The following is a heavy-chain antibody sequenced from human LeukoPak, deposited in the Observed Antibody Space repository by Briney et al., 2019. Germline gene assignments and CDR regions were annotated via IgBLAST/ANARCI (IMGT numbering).Heavy chain of an antibody. V-gene: IGHV4-59*01. Sequence: MPSETLSLTCTVSGGSISSYYWSRIRQPPGKGLEWIGYIYYSGSTNYNPSLKSRVTISVDTSKNQFSLKLSSVTAADTAVYYCARATQTSPDAFDIWGQGTMVTVSS. CDR3: ARATQTSPDAFDI. CDR2: IYYSGST. CDR1: GGSISSYY. J-gene: IGHJ3*02.